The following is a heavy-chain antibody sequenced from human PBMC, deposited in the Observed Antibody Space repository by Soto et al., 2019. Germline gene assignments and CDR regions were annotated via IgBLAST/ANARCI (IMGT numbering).Heavy chain of an antibody. D-gene: IGHD2-2*01. CDR2: VYYSGET. J-gene: IGHJ6*03. V-gene: IGHV4-39*02. CDR3: AAYCSSTSCFGNYYMDV. CDR1: GGSMTRYSFY. Sequence: QLQIQESGPGLVKPSETLSLTCSVSGGSMTRYSFYWGWIRQPPGKGLEWIGSVYYSGETYYNSSLKSRVTISVDTSKNHLSLSLSSVTAADTAVYYCAAYCSSTSCFGNYYMDVWGKGTTVTVSS.